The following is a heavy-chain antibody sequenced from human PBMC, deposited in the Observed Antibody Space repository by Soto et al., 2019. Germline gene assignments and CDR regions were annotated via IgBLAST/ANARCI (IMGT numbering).Heavy chain of an antibody. CDR2: ISASGGST. CDR3: AKEMYSSGAYYFYFGMDV. J-gene: IGHJ6*02. V-gene: IGHV3-23*01. Sequence: EVQLLESGGGLVQPGGSLRLSCAASGFSFSNYAMSWVRQAPGKGLEWVSAISASGGSTYYADSVRGRFTISRENSKNTLYLQMNSLRAEDTAVYYCAKEMYSSGAYYFYFGMDVWGQATTVTVSS. D-gene: IGHD6-25*01. CDR1: GFSFSNYA.